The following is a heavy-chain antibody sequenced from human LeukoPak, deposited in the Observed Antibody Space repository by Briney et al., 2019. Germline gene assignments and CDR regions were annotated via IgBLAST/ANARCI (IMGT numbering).Heavy chain of an antibody. Sequence: ASVKVSCKASGYTFTSYGISWGRQAPGQGLEWMGIIYPGDSDTRYSPSFQGQVTISADKSISTAYLQWSSLKASDTAMYYCARLNSSSWPDYWGQGTLVTVSS. J-gene: IGHJ4*02. V-gene: IGHV5-51*01. CDR1: GYTFTSYG. CDR3: ARLNSSSWPDY. CDR2: IYPGDSDT. D-gene: IGHD6-13*01.